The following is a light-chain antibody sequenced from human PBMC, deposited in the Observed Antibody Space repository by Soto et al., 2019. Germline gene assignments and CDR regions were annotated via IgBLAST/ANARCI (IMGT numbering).Light chain of an antibody. CDR2: DVS. CDR3: SSFSSGSTL. CDR1: SSDVGGYDY. V-gene: IGLV2-14*01. J-gene: IGLJ1*01. Sequence: QSALTQPASVSGSPGQSITISCTGTSSDVGGYDYVSWYQHHPGKAPKLMIYDVSNRPSGVSSRFSGSKSDNTASLTIYGLQAEDEADYYCSSFSSGSTLFGTGTKLTVL.